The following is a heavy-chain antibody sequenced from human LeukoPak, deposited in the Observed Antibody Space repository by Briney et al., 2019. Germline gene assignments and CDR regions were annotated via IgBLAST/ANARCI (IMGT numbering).Heavy chain of an antibody. CDR1: GGTFSNYA. J-gene: IGHJ4*02. D-gene: IGHD2-2*02. Sequence: SVKVSCKASGGTFSNYAINWVRQAPGQGLEWMGGIIPVFGTSRYPQRFQGRVTITADESTRTAYMDLSSLRSEDTAIYYCARLHYTDSPLGPYYFDFWGQGTLVTVSS. CDR2: IIPVFGTS. CDR3: ARLHYTDSPLGPYYFDF. V-gene: IGHV1-69*13.